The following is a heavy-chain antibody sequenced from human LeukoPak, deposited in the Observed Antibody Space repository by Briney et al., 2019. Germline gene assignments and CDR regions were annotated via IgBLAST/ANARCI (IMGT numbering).Heavy chain of an antibody. CDR2: IYHSGST. V-gene: IGHV4-4*02. D-gene: IGHD2-15*01. Sequence: SETLSLTCAVSGGSISSSNWWSWVRQPPGKGLEWIGEIYHSGSTNYNPSLKSRVTISVDKSKNQFSLKLSSVTAADMAVYYCARNRGYCSGGSCYSWFDPWGQGTPVTVSS. CDR1: GGSISSSNW. J-gene: IGHJ5*02. CDR3: ARNRGYCSGGSCYSWFDP.